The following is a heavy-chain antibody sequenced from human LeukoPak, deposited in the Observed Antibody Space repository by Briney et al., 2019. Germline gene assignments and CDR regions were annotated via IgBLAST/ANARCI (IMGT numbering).Heavy chain of an antibody. CDR1: GFTFSNYG. J-gene: IGHJ3*02. V-gene: IGHV3-20*04. CDR3: ARDSGPDYYDSSGYYRAFDI. CDR2: INWNGGST. Sequence: GGSLRLSCAASGFTFSNYGMHWVRQAPGKGLEWVSGINWNGGSTGYADSVKGRFTISRDNAKNSLYLQMNSLRAEDTALYYCARDSGPDYYDSSGYYRAFDIWGQGTMVTVSS. D-gene: IGHD3-22*01.